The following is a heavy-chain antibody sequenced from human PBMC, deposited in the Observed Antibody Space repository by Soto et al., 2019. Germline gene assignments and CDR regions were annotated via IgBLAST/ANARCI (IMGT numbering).Heavy chain of an antibody. CDR1: GYSFTSYW. CDR2: IDPSDSYT. Sequence: GESLKISCKGSGYSFTSYWISWVRQMPGKGLEWMGRIDPSDSYTNYSPSFQGPVTISADKSISTAYLQWSSLKASDTAMYSCARHSRRELGYDSSGYIDYWGQGPLVTVSS. V-gene: IGHV5-10-1*01. D-gene: IGHD3-22*01. J-gene: IGHJ4*02. CDR3: ARHSRRELGYDSSGYIDY.